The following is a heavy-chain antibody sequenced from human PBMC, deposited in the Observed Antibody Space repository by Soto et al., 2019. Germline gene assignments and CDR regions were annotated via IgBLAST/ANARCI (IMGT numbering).Heavy chain of an antibody. D-gene: IGHD6-13*01. V-gene: IGHV4-59*01. CDR1: GGSISSYY. J-gene: IGHJ4*02. CDR2: IYYSGST. Sequence: SETLSLTCTVSGGSISSYYWSWIRQPPGKELEWIGYIYYSGSTNYNLSLKSRVTISVDTSKNQFSLKLSSVTAADTAVYYCARDLGSSLDNWGQGTLVTVSS. CDR3: ARDLGSSLDN.